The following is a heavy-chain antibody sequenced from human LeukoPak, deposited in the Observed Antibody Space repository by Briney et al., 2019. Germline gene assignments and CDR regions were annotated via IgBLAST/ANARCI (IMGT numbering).Heavy chain of an antibody. D-gene: IGHD2-2*01. CDR3: ARHDIVVVPAASFDI. V-gene: IGHV4-59*08. CDR2: IYYSGST. CDR1: GGSLSSYY. Sequence: PSETLSLTCTVYGGSLSSYYWSWIRQPPGKGLEWIGYIYYSGSTNYNPSLKSRVIISVDTSKNQFSLRRSSVTAADTAVYYCARHDIVVVPAASFDIWGQGTMVTVSS. J-gene: IGHJ3*02.